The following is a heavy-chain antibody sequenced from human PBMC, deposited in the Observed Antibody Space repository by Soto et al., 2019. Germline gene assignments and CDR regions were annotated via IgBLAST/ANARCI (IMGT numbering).Heavy chain of an antibody. D-gene: IGHD3-3*01. CDR3: AKDVLRFLEWLHNWFDP. CDR1: GFTFSSFG. Sequence: PGGSLRLSCAASGFTFSSFGMHWVRQAPGKGLEWVAVASYDGSYKYYADSVKGRFTISRDNSKNTLYLQMNSLRAEDTAVYYCAKDVLRFLEWLHNWFDPWGQGTLVTVSS. V-gene: IGHV3-30*18. J-gene: IGHJ5*02. CDR2: ASYDGSYK.